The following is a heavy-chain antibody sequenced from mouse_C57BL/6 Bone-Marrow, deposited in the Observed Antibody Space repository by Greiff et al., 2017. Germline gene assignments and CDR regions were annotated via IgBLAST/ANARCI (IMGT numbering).Heavy chain of an antibody. Sequence: VQLQQSGAELARPGASVKMSCKASGYTFTSSTMHWVKQRPGQGLEWIGYINPSSGYTQYNQKFKDKATLTADKSSSTAYMQLSSLTSEDSAVDYCARRWRVAGVADRGQGTLVTVSA. CDR1: GYTFTSST. CDR3: ARRWRVAGVAD. V-gene: IGHV1-4*01. D-gene: IGHD1-1*02. J-gene: IGHJ3*01. CDR2: INPSSGYT.